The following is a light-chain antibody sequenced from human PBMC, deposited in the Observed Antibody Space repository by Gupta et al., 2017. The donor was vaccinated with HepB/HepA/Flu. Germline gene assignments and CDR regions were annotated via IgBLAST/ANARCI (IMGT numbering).Light chain of an antibody. V-gene: IGLV1-44*01. Sequence: SVRPQPPSPSGPPGPLVTISCSGRSTNIGGNTVNWYQQLPGTDPHLLLYYNNQRPSGVPARFSSATNGTSAALVISGRQPEDEADDYCSAWGDSRQGRLVFGTGTKVTVL. CDR2: YNN. J-gene: IGLJ1*01. CDR1: STNIGGNT. CDR3: SAWGDSRQGRLV.